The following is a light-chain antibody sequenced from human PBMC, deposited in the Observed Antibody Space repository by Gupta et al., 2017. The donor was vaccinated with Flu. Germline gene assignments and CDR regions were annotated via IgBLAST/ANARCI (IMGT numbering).Light chain of an antibody. CDR2: DAS. V-gene: IGKV3-11*01. CDR1: QSVSSY. Sequence: TLSLSPGERATLSCRASQSVSSYLAWYQQKPGQAPRLLIYDASNRATGIPARFSGSGSGTDFTLTISSLEPEDFAVYYCQQRSNWPSRYTFGQGTKLEIK. CDR3: QQRSNWPSRYT. J-gene: IGKJ2*01.